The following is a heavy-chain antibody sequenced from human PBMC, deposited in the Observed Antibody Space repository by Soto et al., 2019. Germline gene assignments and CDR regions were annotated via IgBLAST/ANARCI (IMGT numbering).Heavy chain of an antibody. Sequence: SETLSLTCTVSGVSVSSGSYYLSWIRPPPGKGLEWIGYINYSGGTSFNSSLKSRVTISVDTSKNQFSLKLSSVTAADTAVYYCASRYCINGVCYFDYWGQGALVTVS. V-gene: IGHV4-61*01. D-gene: IGHD2-8*01. CDR1: GVSVSSGSYY. CDR2: INYSGGT. J-gene: IGHJ4*02. CDR3: ASRYCINGVCYFDY.